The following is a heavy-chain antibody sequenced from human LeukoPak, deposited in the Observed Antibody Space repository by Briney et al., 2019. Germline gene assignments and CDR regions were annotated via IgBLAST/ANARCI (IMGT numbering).Heavy chain of an antibody. V-gene: IGHV4-61*08. CDR2: IYYSGST. CDR3: AIGGDWGPFDY. J-gene: IGHJ4*02. D-gene: IGHD3-16*01. CDR1: GGSVSSGDYY. Sequence: SQALSLTCTVSGGSVSSGDYYWSWIRQPPGKGLEWIGYIYYSGSTNYNPSLKSRVTISVDTSKNQFSLKLSSVTAADTALYYCAIGGDWGPFDYWGQGTLVTVSS.